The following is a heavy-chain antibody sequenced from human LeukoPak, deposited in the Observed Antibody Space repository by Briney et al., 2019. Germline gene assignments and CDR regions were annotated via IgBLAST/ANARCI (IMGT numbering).Heavy chain of an antibody. CDR2: ISGSGGST. Sequence: GGSLRLSCAASGFTFSSYAMSWVRQAPGKGLEWVSAISGSGGSTCYADSVKGRFTISRDNSKNTLYLQMNSLRAEDTAVYYCAKEGGITIFGVVIKPLNWFDPWGQGTLVTVSS. D-gene: IGHD3-3*01. CDR3: AKEGGITIFGVVIKPLNWFDP. V-gene: IGHV3-23*01. CDR1: GFTFSSYA. J-gene: IGHJ5*02.